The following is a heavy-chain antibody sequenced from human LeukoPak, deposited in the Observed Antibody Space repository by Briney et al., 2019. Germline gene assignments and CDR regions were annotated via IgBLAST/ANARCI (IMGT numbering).Heavy chain of an antibody. CDR3: AKDKGWGYSSYDYYGMDV. CDR2: ISGSGGST. Sequence: GGSLRLSCAASGFTFRSYAMSWVRQAPGKGLEWVSGISGSGGSTYYADSVKGRFTISRDISKNTLYVQMNSLRAEDAAVYYCAKDKGWGYSSYDYYGMDVWGQGTTVTVSS. D-gene: IGHD1-26*01. V-gene: IGHV3-23*01. CDR1: GFTFRSYA. J-gene: IGHJ6*02.